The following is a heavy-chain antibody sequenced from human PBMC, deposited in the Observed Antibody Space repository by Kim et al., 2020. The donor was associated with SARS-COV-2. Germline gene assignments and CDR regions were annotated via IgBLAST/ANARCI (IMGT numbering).Heavy chain of an antibody. CDR2: IYSRDSGT. CDR1: TCTFTKYY. CDR3: GRSGMDCSGYFDG. J-gene: IGHJ4*01. Sequence: ASVKVSCQASTCTFTKYYIHWVRQAPGQGPEWMGIIYSRDSGTAYAQKVRARFLMTRDTSTSADYMELSSLRAEDTALYYCGRSGMDCSGYFDGWGQGTLVTVSS. D-gene: IGHD2-15*01. V-gene: IGHV1-46*03.